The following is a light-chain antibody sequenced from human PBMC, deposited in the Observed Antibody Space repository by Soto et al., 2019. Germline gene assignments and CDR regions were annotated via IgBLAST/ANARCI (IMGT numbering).Light chain of an antibody. J-gene: IGLJ3*02. CDR2: NIN. CDR3: AVWDDSLDGWV. V-gene: IGLV1-44*01. Sequence: QSVLTQPPSASGTPGQRVTISCSGSSSNIGSHVVYWYQQLAGTAPKLLMYNINQRPSGVPDRLSGSKSGTSASLVISGLQSEDEADYYCAVWDDSLDGWVFGGGTKLTVL. CDR1: SSNIGSHV.